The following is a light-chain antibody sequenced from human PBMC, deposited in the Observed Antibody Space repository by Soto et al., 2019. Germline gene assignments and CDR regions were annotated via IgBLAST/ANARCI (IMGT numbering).Light chain of an antibody. CDR1: QSITDW. CDR2: DAS. Sequence: DIQMTQSPSTLSASVGDRVTITCRASQSITDWLAWYQQKPGKAPKLLIYDASTLESGVPSRLSGSGSGTEFTLTISGLQPDDFATYYCQQYNSYSWTFGQGTKVEIK. V-gene: IGKV1-5*01. J-gene: IGKJ1*01. CDR3: QQYNSYSWT.